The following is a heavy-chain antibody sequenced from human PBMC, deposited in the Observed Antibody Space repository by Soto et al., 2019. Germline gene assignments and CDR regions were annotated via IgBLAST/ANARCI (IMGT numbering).Heavy chain of an antibody. J-gene: IGHJ4*02. Sequence: QVQLQESGPGLVKPSQTLSLTCTVSGGSISSGGYYWSWIRQHPGKGLEWIGYIYYSGSTYYNPSLKSRVTISVDTSKNQFSLKLSSVTVADTAVYYCARTEYSSSWFFDYWGQGTLVTVSS. V-gene: IGHV4-31*03. CDR2: IYYSGST. D-gene: IGHD6-13*01. CDR3: ARTEYSSSWFFDY. CDR1: GGSISSGGYY.